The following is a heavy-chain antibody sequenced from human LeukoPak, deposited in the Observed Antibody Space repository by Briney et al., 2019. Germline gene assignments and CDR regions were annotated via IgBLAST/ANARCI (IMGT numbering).Heavy chain of an antibody. D-gene: IGHD2-2*01. CDR2: IIPILGIA. V-gene: IGHV1-69*04. Sequence: ASVKVSCKASGGTFSSYAISWVRQAPGQGLEWMGRIIPILGIANYAQKFQGRVTITADKSTSTAYMELSSLRSEDTAVYYCARDRTPPQKNCSSTSRYVSPYYGMDVWGQGTTVTVSS. CDR1: GGTFSSYA. CDR3: ARDRTPPQKNCSSTSRYVSPYYGMDV. J-gene: IGHJ6*02.